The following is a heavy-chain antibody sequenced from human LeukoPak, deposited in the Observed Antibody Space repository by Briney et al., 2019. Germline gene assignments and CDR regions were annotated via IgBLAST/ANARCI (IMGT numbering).Heavy chain of an antibody. D-gene: IGHD3-3*01. J-gene: IGHJ6*02. V-gene: IGHV3-30*18. CDR3: AKDLGGSGDFWSGYYDYYYNGMDV. Sequence: GRPLRLSCAASGFTFSSYGMHWVRQAPGKGLEWVAVISYDGSNKYYADSVKGRFIISRDDSKNTVCLQMNSLRIEDTAVYYCAKDLGGSGDFWSGYYDYYYNGMDVWGQGTTVTVSS. CDR2: ISYDGSNK. CDR1: GFTFSSYG.